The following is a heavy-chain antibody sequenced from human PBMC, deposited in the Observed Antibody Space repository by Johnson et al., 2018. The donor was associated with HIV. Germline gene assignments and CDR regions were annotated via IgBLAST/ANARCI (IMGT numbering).Heavy chain of an antibody. D-gene: IGHD2-21*01. J-gene: IGHJ3*02. CDR2: ISASGDST. CDR3: AKGEGYCGGDCLDAFDI. V-gene: IGHV3-23*04. CDR1: GFTFSSYA. Sequence: VQLVESGVDLVQPGGSLRLSCAASGFTFSSYAMSWVRQAPGKGLEWVSAISASGDSTYYADSVKGRFTISRDNSKNTLYLQMNSLRAEDTAAYYCAKGEGYCGGDCLDAFDIWGQGTVVTVSS.